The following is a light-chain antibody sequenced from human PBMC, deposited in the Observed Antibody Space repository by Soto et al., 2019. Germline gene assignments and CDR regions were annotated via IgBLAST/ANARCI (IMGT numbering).Light chain of an antibody. V-gene: IGLV2-14*01. CDR2: DVG. J-gene: IGLJ1*01. Sequence: QSALTQPASVSGSPGQPITIACTGTSSDIGGYNFVSWYQQHPGKAPKLLIYDVGNRPSGVSNRFSGSKSGNTASLTISGLQAEDEAHYYCNSYRTVSTYVFGTGTKVTVL. CDR1: SSDIGGYNF. CDR3: NSYRTVSTYV.